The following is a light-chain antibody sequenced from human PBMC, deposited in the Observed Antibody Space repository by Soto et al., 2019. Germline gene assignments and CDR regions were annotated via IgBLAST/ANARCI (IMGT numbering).Light chain of an antibody. J-gene: IGKJ1*01. Sequence: EIVLTQSPGTLSLSPGERATLSCRASQSVSRNYLAWYQQKPGQAPMLLIYGASGRATGIPDRFSGSGSGTDFTLTISRLEPEDLAVYYCQQYGSSPATFGQGTKVESK. CDR1: QSVSRNY. V-gene: IGKV3-20*01. CDR3: QQYGSSPAT. CDR2: GAS.